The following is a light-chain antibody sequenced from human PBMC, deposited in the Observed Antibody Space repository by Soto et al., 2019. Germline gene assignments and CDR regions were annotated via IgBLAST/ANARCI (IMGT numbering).Light chain of an antibody. CDR3: QHGYVAPYS. Sequence: ETVMTQSAATLSMSSGERATLSCRASQSVNSDLAWYQQKPGQAPRLLIYGASTRATGIPARFSGSGSGTDFTLTIRGLQPEDFATYYCQHGYVAPYSFGQGTKVDIK. J-gene: IGKJ2*03. CDR1: QSVNSD. V-gene: IGKV3-15*01. CDR2: GAS.